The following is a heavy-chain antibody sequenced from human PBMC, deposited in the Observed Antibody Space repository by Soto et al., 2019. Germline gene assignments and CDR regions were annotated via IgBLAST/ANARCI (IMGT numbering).Heavy chain of an antibody. CDR3: VRATKPGTTNFDY. V-gene: IGHV3-72*01. CDR2: SRNKAQSYTT. CDR1: DFIFSDYY. D-gene: IGHD1-1*01. J-gene: IGHJ4*02. Sequence: EVHLVESGGGLVQPGGCLRLSCVASDFIFSDYYIDWVRQAPGKGLEWVGRSRNKAQSYTTEYAASVKGRFTFSRDDSKNSIYLQMNSLKIEDTAVYYCVRATKPGTTNFDYWGQGTLVTVSS.